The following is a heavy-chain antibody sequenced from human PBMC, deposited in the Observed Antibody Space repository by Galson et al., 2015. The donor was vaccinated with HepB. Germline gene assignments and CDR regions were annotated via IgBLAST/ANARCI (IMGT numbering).Heavy chain of an antibody. Sequence: SLRLSCAASGLRVSANYMNWVRQAPGKGLEWVSIIYSGGNTDYADVVKGRFTISRDNSKNTLYLQMNSLRAEDTAVYYCAKTRNQVWGSYRHYCFDYWGQGTLVTVSS. CDR3: AKTRNQVWGSYRHYCFDY. J-gene: IGHJ4*02. D-gene: IGHD3-16*02. CDR1: GLRVSANY. CDR2: IYSGGNT. V-gene: IGHV3-53*01.